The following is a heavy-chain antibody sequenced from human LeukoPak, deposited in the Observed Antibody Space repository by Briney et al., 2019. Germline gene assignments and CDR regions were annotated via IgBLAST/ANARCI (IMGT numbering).Heavy chain of an antibody. D-gene: IGHD4-23*01. CDR2: IYDSRTI. Sequence: SETLSLTCTVSGGSISSGSHHWGWFRQSPGKGLEWIGSIYDSRTIYYNPSLNSRVTISAVTSKNQFSLQLNSVAAADTAVYYCARHDGRSGGTMGALDSWGQGSLVTVSS. CDR1: GGSISSGSHH. J-gene: IGHJ4*02. V-gene: IGHV4-39*01. CDR3: ARHDGRSGGTMGALDS.